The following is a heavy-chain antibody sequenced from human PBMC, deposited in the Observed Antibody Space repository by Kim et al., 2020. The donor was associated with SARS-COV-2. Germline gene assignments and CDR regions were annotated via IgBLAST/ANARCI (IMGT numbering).Heavy chain of an antibody. CDR1: GGSISSYY. CDR2: IYYSGST. CDR3: ARTHYYATLDAFDI. Sequence: SETLSLTCTVSGGSISSYYWSWIRQPPGKGLEWIGYIYYSGSTNYNPSLKSRVTISVDTSKNQFSLKLSSVTAADTAVYYCARTHYYATLDAFDIWGQGTMVTVSS. D-gene: IGHD3-10*01. J-gene: IGHJ3*02. V-gene: IGHV4-59*01.